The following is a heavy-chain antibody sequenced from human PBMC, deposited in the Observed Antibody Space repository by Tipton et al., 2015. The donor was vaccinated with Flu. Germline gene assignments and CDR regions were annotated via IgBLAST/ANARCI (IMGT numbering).Heavy chain of an antibody. CDR1: GGSISHYY. Sequence: LRLSCTVSGGSISHYYWSWIRQSPGKGLEWIGYIYYSGSTNYNPSLKSRVTISVNAPKSQFSLKLSSVTAADTAVYYCARGWQWLADAFDYWGQGTLVTVSS. V-gene: IGHV4-59*08. CDR2: IYYSGST. J-gene: IGHJ4*02. CDR3: ARGWQWLADAFDY. D-gene: IGHD6-19*01.